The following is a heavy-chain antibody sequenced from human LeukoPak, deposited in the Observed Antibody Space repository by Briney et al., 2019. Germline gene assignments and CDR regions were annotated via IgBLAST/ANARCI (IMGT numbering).Heavy chain of an antibody. CDR1: GGSISSGGYY. CDR3: ARENPRVRYNDQLYGMDV. D-gene: IGHD3-9*01. Sequence: SQTLSLTCTVSGGSISSGGYYWSWIRQPPGKGLEWIGYIYHSGSTYYNPSLKSRVTISVDRSKNQFSLKLSSMTAADTAVYYCARENPRVRYNDQLYGMDVWGQGTTVTVSS. J-gene: IGHJ6*02. CDR2: IYHSGST. V-gene: IGHV4-30-2*01.